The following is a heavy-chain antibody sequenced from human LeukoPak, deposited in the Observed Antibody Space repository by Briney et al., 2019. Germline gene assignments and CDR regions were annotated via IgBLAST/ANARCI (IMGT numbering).Heavy chain of an antibody. J-gene: IGHJ6*03. CDR1: GYSISSGYY. V-gene: IGHV4-38-2*02. CDR3: ARVGGGPHYYYYYMDV. Sequence: SETLSLTCTVSGYSISSGYYWGWIRQPPGKGLEWIGSIYYSGSTNYNPSLKSRVTISVDTSKNQFSLKLSSVTAADTAVYYCARVGGGPHYYYYYMDVWGKGTTVTISS. D-gene: IGHD4-23*01. CDR2: IYYSGST.